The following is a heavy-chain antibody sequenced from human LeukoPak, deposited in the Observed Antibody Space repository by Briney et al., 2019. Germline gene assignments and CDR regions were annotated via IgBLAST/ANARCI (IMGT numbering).Heavy chain of an antibody. CDR3: ARDNDSSGYYFRLDY. V-gene: IGHV3-66*01. Sequence: GGSLRLSCAASGFTVSSNYMSWVRQAPGKGLEWVSVIYSGGSTYYADSVKGRFTISRDNSKNTLYLQMNSLRAEDTAVYYCARDNDSSGYYFRLDYWGQGTLVTVSS. CDR2: IYSGGST. D-gene: IGHD3-22*01. CDR1: GFTVSSNY. J-gene: IGHJ4*02.